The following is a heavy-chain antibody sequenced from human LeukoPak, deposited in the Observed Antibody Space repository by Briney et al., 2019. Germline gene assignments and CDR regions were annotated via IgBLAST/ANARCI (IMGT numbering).Heavy chain of an antibody. CDR2: IYYSGST. CDR3: ARHSTDSWNWFDP. D-gene: IGHD2-2*01. Sequence: SETLSLTCTVSGGSISSYYWSWIRQPPGKGLEWIGYIYYSGSTNYNPSLKSRVTISVDTSKNQFSLKLSSVTAADTAVYYCARHSTDSWNWFDPWGQGTLVTVSS. CDR1: GGSISSYY. V-gene: IGHV4-59*08. J-gene: IGHJ5*02.